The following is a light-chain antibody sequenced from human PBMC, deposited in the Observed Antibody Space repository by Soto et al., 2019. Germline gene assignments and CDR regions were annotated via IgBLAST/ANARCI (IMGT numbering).Light chain of an antibody. Sequence: QSVLTQPASLSGSPGQSIAISCTGTSSDVGGYNFVSWYQHHPGKAPKLLIYDVTYRPSGVSDRFSASKSGNTASLTISGLQTEDEADYYCSSHTSSRTLVFGTGTKVTVL. J-gene: IGLJ1*01. CDR3: SSHTSSRTLV. CDR1: SSDVGGYNF. CDR2: DVT. V-gene: IGLV2-14*03.